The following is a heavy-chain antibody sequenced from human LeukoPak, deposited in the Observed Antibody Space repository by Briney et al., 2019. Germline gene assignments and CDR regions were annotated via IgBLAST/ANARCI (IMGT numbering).Heavy chain of an antibody. D-gene: IGHD6-13*01. V-gene: IGHV3-74*01. CDR3: ARGSWSAADTNIDY. J-gene: IGHJ4*02. CDR2: INSDGTST. CDR1: EYTFSSYW. Sequence: PGGSLRLSCAASEYTFSSYWMHWVRQAPGKGLVWVSRINSDGTSTSYADSVKGRFTISRDNAKNTLYLQMNTLRVEDTAVYYCARGSWSAADTNIDYWGQGTLVTVSS.